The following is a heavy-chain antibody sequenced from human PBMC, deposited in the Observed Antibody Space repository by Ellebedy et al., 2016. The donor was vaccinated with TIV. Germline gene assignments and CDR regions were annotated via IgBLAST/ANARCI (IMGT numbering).Heavy chain of an antibody. CDR1: GVSISDNY. V-gene: IGHV3-53*01. CDR3: ARGPALLR. J-gene: IGHJ4*02. Sequence: GESLKISCAASGVSISDNYMNWVRQAPGQGLEWFSVIASGGSTYYADSVKGRFTISRDNSKNTLFLQMNSLRADDTAVYYCARGPALLRWGRGTLVTVS. CDR2: IASGGST.